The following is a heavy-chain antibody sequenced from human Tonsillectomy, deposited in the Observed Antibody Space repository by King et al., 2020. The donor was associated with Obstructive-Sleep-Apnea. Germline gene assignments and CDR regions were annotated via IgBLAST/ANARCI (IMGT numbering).Heavy chain of an antibody. CDR1: GLSFSSYL. D-gene: IGHD6-13*01. J-gene: IGHJ4*02. CDR3: ASLAPPGIAATGTLD. CDR2: ISSTSTYI. Sequence: VQLVESGGGLVKPGGSLRLSCAASGLSFSSYLMNWVRQAPGKGLEWVSSISSTSTYIHYADSVKGRFTISRDNAKNSLSLQMNSLRVEDTAVYYCASLAPPGIAATGTLDWGQGTLVTVSS. V-gene: IGHV3-21*01.